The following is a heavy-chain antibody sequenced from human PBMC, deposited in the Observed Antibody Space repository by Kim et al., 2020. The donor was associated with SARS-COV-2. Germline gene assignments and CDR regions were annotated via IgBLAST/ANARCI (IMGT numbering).Heavy chain of an antibody. CDR3: AREQRGGFDY. Sequence: GGSLRLSCAASGFTFSSYSMNWVRQAPGKGLEWVSYISSSSSTIYYADSVKGRFTISRDNAKNSLYLQMNSLRAEDTAVYYCAREQRGGFDYWGQGTLVTVSS. V-gene: IGHV3-48*04. CDR1: GFTFSSYS. J-gene: IGHJ4*02. CDR2: ISSSSSTI.